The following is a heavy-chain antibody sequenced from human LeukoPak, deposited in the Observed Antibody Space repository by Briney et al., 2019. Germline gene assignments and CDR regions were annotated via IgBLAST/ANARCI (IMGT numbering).Heavy chain of an antibody. J-gene: IGHJ4*02. V-gene: IGHV1-69*05. CDR2: IIPIFGTA. CDR1: GGTFSSYA. D-gene: IGHD6-19*01. Sequence: ASVKVSCKASGGTFSSYAISWVRQAPGQGLEWMGRIIPIFGTANYAQKFQGRVTITTDESTSTAHMELSSLRSEDTAVYYCARVAVAEFDYWGQGTLVTVSS. CDR3: ARVAVAEFDY.